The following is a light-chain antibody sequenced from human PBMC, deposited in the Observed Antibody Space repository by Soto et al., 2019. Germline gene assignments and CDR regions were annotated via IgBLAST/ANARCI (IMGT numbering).Light chain of an antibody. J-gene: IGKJ1*01. CDR3: QQYNSYSPWT. Sequence: DIQMTQSPSTLSASVGDRVTITCRASQSISSWLAWYQQKPGKAPKLLIYDASSLESGVPSRFSGSGSGTEFTLTISSLQPDDFATDYCQQYNSYSPWTFGHGTKVEIK. CDR1: QSISSW. CDR2: DAS. V-gene: IGKV1-5*01.